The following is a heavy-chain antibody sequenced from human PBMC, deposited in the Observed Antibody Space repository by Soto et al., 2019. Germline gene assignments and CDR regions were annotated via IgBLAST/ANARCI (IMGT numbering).Heavy chain of an antibody. CDR3: AKDHGYYYGSGSYLFGY. Sequence: GGSLRLSCAASGFTFSSYAMSWVRQAPGKGLEWVSAISGSGGSTYYADSVKGRFTISRDNSKNTLYLQMNSLRAEDTAVYYCAKDHGYYYGSGSYLFGYWGQGTLVTVSS. V-gene: IGHV3-23*01. J-gene: IGHJ4*02. CDR2: ISGSGGST. D-gene: IGHD3-10*01. CDR1: GFTFSSYA.